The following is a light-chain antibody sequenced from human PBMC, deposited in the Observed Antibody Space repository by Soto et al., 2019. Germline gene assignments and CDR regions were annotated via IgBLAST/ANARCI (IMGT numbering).Light chain of an antibody. CDR2: EVS. CDR3: ISYITPSTSYV. J-gene: IGLJ1*01. V-gene: IGLV2-14*01. CDR1: SNDVGGSNY. Sequence: QSVLTQPASVSGAPGQSITISCTGTSNDVGGSNYVAWYQQHPGKAPKLIIYEVSNRPSGVSNRFSGSKSGNTASLTISGLQAEDEAEYYCISYITPSTSYVFGTGTKVTVL.